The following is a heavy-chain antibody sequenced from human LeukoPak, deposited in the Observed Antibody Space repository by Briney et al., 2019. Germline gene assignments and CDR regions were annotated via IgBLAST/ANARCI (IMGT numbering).Heavy chain of an antibody. Sequence: ASVKVSCKVSGYTLTELSMHWVRQAPGKGLEWMGGFDPEDGETIYAQKFQGRVTMAEDTSTDTAYMELSSLRSEDTAVYYCATGGSCYHDTMVRGRQDICGFDPWGQGTLVTVSS. D-gene: IGHD3-10*01. CDR2: FDPEDGET. V-gene: IGHV1-24*01. J-gene: IGHJ5*02. CDR1: GYTLTELS. CDR3: ATGGSCYHDTMVRGRQDICGFDP.